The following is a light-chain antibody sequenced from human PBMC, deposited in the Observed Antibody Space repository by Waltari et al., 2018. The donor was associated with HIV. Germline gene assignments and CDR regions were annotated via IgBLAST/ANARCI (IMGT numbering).Light chain of an antibody. CDR3: GTWHSNSKTHVV. V-gene: IGLV5-52*01. Sequence: QPVLTQPSSHSASSGQSVRLTCMLSSGFRVGDFWIRWYQQKPGNPTRYLLYDHSDSNKGQGAGVPGRFTGSNDASANAGILRISGLQPEEEADYYCGTWHSNSKTHVVFGGGTKLTVL. CDR1: SGFRVGDFW. J-gene: IGLJ3*02. CDR2: DHSDSNK.